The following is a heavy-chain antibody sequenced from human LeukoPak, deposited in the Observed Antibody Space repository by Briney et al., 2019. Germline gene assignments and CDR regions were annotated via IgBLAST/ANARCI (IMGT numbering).Heavy chain of an antibody. J-gene: IGHJ4*02. D-gene: IGHD4-17*01. V-gene: IGHV3-48*04. Sequence: GSLRLSCAASGFTFSTYSMNWVRQAPGKGPGWVSYISSFSSAIYYADSVKGRFTISRDNANNSLYLQMNSLRVEDTAVYYCARGTYGDYDYWGQGTLVTVSS. CDR3: ARGTYGDYDY. CDR1: GFTFSTYS. CDR2: ISSFSSAI.